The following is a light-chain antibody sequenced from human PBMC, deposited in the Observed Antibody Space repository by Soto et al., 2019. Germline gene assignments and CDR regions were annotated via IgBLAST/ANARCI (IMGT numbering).Light chain of an antibody. Sequence: DIQMTQSPSTLSASVGDRVTITCRASQSISSWLAWYQQKPGKAPKLLIYKASSLESGVPSRSSGSGSGTEFTLTISSLQPDDFATYYCQQYNSYSGTFGQGTKVDI. V-gene: IGKV1-5*03. J-gene: IGKJ1*01. CDR3: QQYNSYSGT. CDR1: QSISSW. CDR2: KAS.